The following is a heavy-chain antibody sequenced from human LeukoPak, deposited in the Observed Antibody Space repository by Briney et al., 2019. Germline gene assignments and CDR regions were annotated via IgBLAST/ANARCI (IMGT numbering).Heavy chain of an antibody. J-gene: IGHJ4*02. CDR1: GDSFSSNSAA. CDR3: AREGSSGQYFDY. D-gene: IGHD6-19*01. Sequence: SQTLSLTCAISGDSFSSNSAAWTWIRQSPSRGLEWLGRTYYRSKWYNDYAVSVRSRITVNPDTSKNQFSLQLNSVTPEDTAVYYCAREGSSGQYFDYWGQGTLVTVSS. V-gene: IGHV6-1*01. CDR2: TYYRSKWYN.